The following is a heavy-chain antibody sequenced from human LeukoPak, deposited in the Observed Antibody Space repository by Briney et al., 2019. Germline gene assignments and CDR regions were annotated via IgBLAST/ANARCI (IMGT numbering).Heavy chain of an antibody. CDR1: GFTFSSYA. D-gene: IGHD2-15*01. CDR3: AKDYCRDGNCPFPFLDS. V-gene: IGHV3-23*01. J-gene: IGHJ4*02. Sequence: GGSLRLSCAASGFTFSSYAMRWVRQAPGKGLEWVSIITGTGGKYYGDSVKGRFVLSRDNSKNTVYMQMSSLRAEDTATYYCAKDYCRDGNCPFPFLDSWGQGTQVTVSS. CDR2: ITGTGGK.